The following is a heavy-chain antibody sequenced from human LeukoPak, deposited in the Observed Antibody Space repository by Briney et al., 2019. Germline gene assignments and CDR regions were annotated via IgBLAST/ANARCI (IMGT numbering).Heavy chain of an antibody. D-gene: IGHD3-9*01. J-gene: IGHJ2*01. Sequence: PGGSLGLSCAASGFTFSSYEMNWVRQAPGKGLEWVSYISSSGSNLYYADSVKGRFTISRDNAKNSLYLQMNSLRAEDTAVYYCARVGEYYDILSGYQNSHFDLWGRGTLVTVSS. CDR1: GFTFSSYE. V-gene: IGHV3-48*03. CDR2: ISSSGSNL. CDR3: ARVGEYYDILSGYQNSHFDL.